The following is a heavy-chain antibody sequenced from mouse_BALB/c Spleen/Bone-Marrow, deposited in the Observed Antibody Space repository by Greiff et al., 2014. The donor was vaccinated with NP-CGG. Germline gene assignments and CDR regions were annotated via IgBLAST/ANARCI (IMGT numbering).Heavy chain of an antibody. CDR3: AMGVRLYWYFDV. D-gene: IGHD2-3*01. V-gene: IGHV1-26*01. Sequence: VQLKQSGPELVKPGASVKMSCKASGYIFTDYYMKWVKQSHGKGLEWIGDINPINGDTFYNQKFKGKATLTVDRSSSTAYMQLDSLTSEDSAVYYCAMGVRLYWYFDVWGAGTTVTVSS. CDR1: GYIFTDYY. CDR2: INPINGDT. J-gene: IGHJ1*01.